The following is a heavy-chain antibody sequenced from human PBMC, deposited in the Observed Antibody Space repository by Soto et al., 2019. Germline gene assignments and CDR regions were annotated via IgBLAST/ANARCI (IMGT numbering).Heavy chain of an antibody. Sequence: EVQLVESGGGLVQPGGSLRLSCAASGFTFTSHWMHWVRQAPGKGLVWVSRIKSDGSGTIYADSVKGRFTISRDNAKNALYLQMNSLRADDTAVYYCAREWTRTGLPFDSWGQGTLVTVSS. D-gene: IGHD3-10*01. CDR3: AREWTRTGLPFDS. CDR2: IKSDGSGT. J-gene: IGHJ4*02. V-gene: IGHV3-74*01. CDR1: GFTFTSHW.